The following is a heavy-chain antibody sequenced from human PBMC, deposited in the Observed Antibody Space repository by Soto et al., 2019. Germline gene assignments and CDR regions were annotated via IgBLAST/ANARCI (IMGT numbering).Heavy chain of an antibody. Sequence: ASVKVSCKVSGYTLTELSMHWVRQAPGKGLEWMGGFDPEDGETIYAQKYEGRVTMTEDTSTDTAYMELSSLRSEDAAVYYCATLSVTTGTDSMLDYCGQVTLVTV. CDR3: ATLSVTTGTDSMLDY. J-gene: IGHJ4*02. CDR1: GYTLTELS. CDR2: FDPEDGET. V-gene: IGHV1-24*01. D-gene: IGHD3-22*01.